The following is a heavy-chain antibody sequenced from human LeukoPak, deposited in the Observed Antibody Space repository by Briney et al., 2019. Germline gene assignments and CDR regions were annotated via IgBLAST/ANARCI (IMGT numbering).Heavy chain of an antibody. Sequence: GGSLRLSCAASGFTFDDYAMHWVRQAPGKGLEWVSGISWNSGSIGYADSVKGRFTISRDNAKNSLYLQMNSLRAEDTAVYYCARQASLAGAFDIWGQGTMVTVSS. D-gene: IGHD6-6*01. V-gene: IGHV3-9*01. CDR2: ISWNSGSI. CDR1: GFTFDDYA. CDR3: ARQASLAGAFDI. J-gene: IGHJ3*02.